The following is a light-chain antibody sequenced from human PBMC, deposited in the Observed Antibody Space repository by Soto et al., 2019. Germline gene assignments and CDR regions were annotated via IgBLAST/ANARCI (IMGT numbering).Light chain of an antibody. CDR1: SSDVGSYNF. J-gene: IGLJ1*01. CDR3: CADAGRSTYV. Sequence: QSALTQPASVSGSPGQSITISCTRTSSDVGSYNFVSWYQQHPGKVPKVMIYEVSKRPSGVSDRFSGSKSGNTASLTISGLRAEDEADYYCCADAGRSTYVFGTGTQLTVL. V-gene: IGLV2-23*02. CDR2: EVS.